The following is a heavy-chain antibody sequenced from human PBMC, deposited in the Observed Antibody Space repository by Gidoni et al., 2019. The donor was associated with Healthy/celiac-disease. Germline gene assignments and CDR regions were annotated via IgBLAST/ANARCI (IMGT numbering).Heavy chain of an antibody. CDR1: GGSIRSSSYY. V-gene: IGHV4-39*01. CDR3: ARHGSPIAVAHPFDY. J-gene: IGHJ4*02. CDR2: IYYSRRT. Sequence: QLQLQESGPGLVKPSETLSLTCTVSGGSIRSSSYYWCWISQHQGKGLEWIGSIYYSRRTYYSPSLKSRVTISVDTSKNQFSLKLSSVTAADTAVYYCARHGSPIAVAHPFDYWGQGTLVTVSS. D-gene: IGHD6-19*01.